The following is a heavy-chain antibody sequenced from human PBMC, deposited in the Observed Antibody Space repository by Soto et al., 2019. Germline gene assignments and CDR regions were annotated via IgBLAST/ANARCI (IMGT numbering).Heavy chain of an antibody. Sequence: PGGSLRLSCAASVFTFSSYSMNWVRQAPGKGLEWVSYISSSSSTIYYADSVKGRFTISRDNAKNSLYLQMNSLRAEDTAVYYCATHHPAEIVVVVAHTQHVPDYWGQGTLVTVSS. D-gene: IGHD2-15*01. CDR1: VFTFSSYS. CDR2: ISSSSSTI. J-gene: IGHJ4*02. CDR3: ATHHPAEIVVVVAHTQHVPDY. V-gene: IGHV3-48*01.